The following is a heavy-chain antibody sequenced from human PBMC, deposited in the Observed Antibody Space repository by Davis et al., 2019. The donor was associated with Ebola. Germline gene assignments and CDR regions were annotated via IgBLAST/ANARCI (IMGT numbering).Heavy chain of an antibody. D-gene: IGHD5-12*01. CDR2: ISSSSSYI. Sequence: PGGSLRLSCAASGFTFISYSMNWFLQAPGKGLEWVSSISSSSSYIYYADSVKGRFTISRDNAKNSLYLQMNSLRAEDTAVYYCAREEVATISRSYYYGMDVWGQGTTVTVSS. CDR3: AREEVATISRSYYYGMDV. J-gene: IGHJ6*02. CDR1: GFTFISYS. V-gene: IGHV3-21*01.